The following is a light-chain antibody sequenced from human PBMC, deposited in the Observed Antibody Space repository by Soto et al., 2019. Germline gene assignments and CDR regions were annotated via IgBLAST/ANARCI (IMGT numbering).Light chain of an antibody. CDR1: QDINKF. J-gene: IGKJ3*01. Sequence: DIQMTQSPSSLSASVGDRVTITCQASQDINKFLNWYQQKPGKAPNLLIYDASDLQTGVPSRFSGRGSGTDFTFTISSLQPEDFATYYCQQHDDLPYTFGPGTKEDV. V-gene: IGKV1-33*01. CDR2: DAS. CDR3: QQHDDLPYT.